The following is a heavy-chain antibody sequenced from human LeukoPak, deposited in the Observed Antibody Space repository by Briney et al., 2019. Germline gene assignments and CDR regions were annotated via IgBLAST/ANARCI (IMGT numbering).Heavy chain of an antibody. CDR2: IYYSGST. Sequence: SETLSLTCTVSGGSISSYYWSWIRQPPGKGLEWIGYIYYSGSTNYNPSLKSRVTISVDTSKNQFSLKLSSVTAADTAVYYCARAGDCSGGSCYSDYNWFDPWGQGTLVTVSS. D-gene: IGHD2-15*01. CDR1: GGSISSYY. CDR3: ARAGDCSGGSCYSDYNWFDP. J-gene: IGHJ5*02. V-gene: IGHV4-59*01.